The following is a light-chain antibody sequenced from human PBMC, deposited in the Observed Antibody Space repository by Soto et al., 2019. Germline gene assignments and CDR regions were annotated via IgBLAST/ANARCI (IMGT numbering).Light chain of an antibody. V-gene: IGKV3-15*01. J-gene: IGKJ5*01. CDR2: GAS. CDR3: QQYNNWPPIT. CDR1: QSVSSN. Sequence: EIVMTQSPATLSVSPGERATLSCRASQSVSSNLAWYQQKPGQAPRLLIYGASTRATGIPARFSGSGSGTEFTLTISSLQSEDFAVYSCQQYNNWPPITFRPGTRLEI.